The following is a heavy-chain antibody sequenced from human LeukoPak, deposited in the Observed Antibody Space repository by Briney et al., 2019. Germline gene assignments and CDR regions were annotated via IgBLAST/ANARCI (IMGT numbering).Heavy chain of an antibody. J-gene: IGHJ3*02. Sequence: SETLSLTCTVSGGSISSYYWSWIRQPPGKGLEWIGYIHYSGSTNYNPSLKSRVTISVDTSKNQFSLKLSSVTAADTAVYYCARVPPGWFGEPIYAFDIWGQGTMVTVSS. V-gene: IGHV4-59*01. D-gene: IGHD3-10*01. CDR3: ARVPPGWFGEPIYAFDI. CDR1: GGSISSYY. CDR2: IHYSGST.